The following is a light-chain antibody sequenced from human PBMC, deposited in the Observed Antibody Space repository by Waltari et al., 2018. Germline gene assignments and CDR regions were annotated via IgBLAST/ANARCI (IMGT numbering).Light chain of an antibody. CDR3: QRTYNAPRRIT. V-gene: IGKV3-20*01. CDR2: GGS. Sequence: EIVLTQSPGTLSLSPGERATLSCRASQSVSSSYLAWYQQKPGQAPRLLIYGGSSRATGIPDRFSGSGSGTDFTLTISSLQPEDVATYYGQRTYNAPRRITFGGGTKVEIK. J-gene: IGKJ4*01. CDR1: QSVSSSY.